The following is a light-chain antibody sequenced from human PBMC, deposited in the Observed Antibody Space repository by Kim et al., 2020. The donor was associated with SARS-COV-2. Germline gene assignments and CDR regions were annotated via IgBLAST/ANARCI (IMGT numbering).Light chain of an antibody. CDR2: DAS. CDR3: QQRNKWPRT. V-gene: IGKV3-11*01. J-gene: IGKJ1*01. CDR1: QSISTD. Sequence: EIVLTQSPATLSLSPGQRATLSCRASQSISTDLAWYQQKPGQAPRLFIYDASNRATGIPARFIGSGSGTVFTLTVSSLEPEDSAIYHCQQRNKWPRTFGQGTKVEI.